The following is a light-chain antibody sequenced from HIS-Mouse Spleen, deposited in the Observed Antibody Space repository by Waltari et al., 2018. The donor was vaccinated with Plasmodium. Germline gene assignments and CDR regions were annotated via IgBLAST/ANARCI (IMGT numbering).Light chain of an antibody. V-gene: IGLV2-8*01. J-gene: IGLJ2*01. CDR3: SSYAGSNNLV. Sequence: QSALTQPPSASGSPGQSVPIPCTGPSSDVGGFNYVSWYQQHPGKAPNLMIYEVSKRPSGVPDRFSGSKSGNTASLTVSGLQAEDEADYYCSSYAGSNNLVFGGGTKLTVL. CDR1: SSDVGGFNY. CDR2: EVS.